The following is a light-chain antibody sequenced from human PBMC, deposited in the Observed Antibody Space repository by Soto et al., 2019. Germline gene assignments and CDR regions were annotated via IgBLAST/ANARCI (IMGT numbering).Light chain of an antibody. J-gene: IGKJ2*01. CDR3: QQRGNGGGGEYT. CDR1: QSVSSY. Sequence: EIVLTQSPATLSLSPGERATLSCRASQSVSSYLAWYQQKPGQAPRLLIYDASSRATGIPARFSGSGSGTDFPLPISRLEPEDFAVYYCQQRGNGGGGEYTFGQGTKLEIK. CDR2: DAS. V-gene: IGKV3-11*01.